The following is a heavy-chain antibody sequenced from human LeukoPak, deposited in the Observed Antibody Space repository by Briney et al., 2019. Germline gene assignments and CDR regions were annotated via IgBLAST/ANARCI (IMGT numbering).Heavy chain of an antibody. D-gene: IGHD2-2*02. V-gene: IGHV3-21*04. CDR3: AKCLGGTSSTSCYSYGMDV. CDR2: ISSSSSYI. CDR1: GFTFSSYS. J-gene: IGHJ6*02. Sequence: GGSLRFSCAAPGFTFSSYSMNWVRQAPGKGLGWVSFISSSSSYIYSAHSVKGRVTISRDKSNNTPYLQMNSLGAEDTAVYYCAKCLGGTSSTSCYSYGMDVGGQGTTVTVS.